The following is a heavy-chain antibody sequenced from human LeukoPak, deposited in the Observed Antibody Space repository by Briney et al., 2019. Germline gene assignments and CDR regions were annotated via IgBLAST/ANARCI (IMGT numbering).Heavy chain of an antibody. CDR1: GFTFSSYG. V-gene: IGHV3-23*01. CDR3: ARESSGWPIMYYMDV. J-gene: IGHJ6*03. D-gene: IGHD6-19*01. CDR2: ISASGGST. Sequence: GGSLRLSCAASGFTFSSYGLSWVRQAPGKGLEWVSAISASGGSTYYADSVKGRFTISRDNSKNPLYLQMNSLRVEDTAVYYCARESSGWPIMYYMDVWGKGTTVTVSS.